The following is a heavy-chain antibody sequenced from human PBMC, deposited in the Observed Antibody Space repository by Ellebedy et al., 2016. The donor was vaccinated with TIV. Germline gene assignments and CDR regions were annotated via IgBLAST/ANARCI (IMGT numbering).Heavy chain of an antibody. CDR1: GYSFTTYW. D-gene: IGHD4-17*01. Sequence: GESLKISCEASGYSFTTYWIGWVRQMPGKGLECMGIIYPGDSDTRYSPSFEGQVTISVDKSISTAYLQWSSLKASDTAIYYCARHAPFYGDYVGWYFDLWGRGTLVTVSS. J-gene: IGHJ2*01. CDR2: IYPGDSDT. CDR3: ARHAPFYGDYVGWYFDL. V-gene: IGHV5-51*01.